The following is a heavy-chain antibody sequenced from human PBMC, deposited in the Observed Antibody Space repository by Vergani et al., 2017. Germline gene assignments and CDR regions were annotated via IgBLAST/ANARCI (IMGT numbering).Heavy chain of an antibody. CDR2: ISRSSSTI. CDR3: ARDVDMDDY. V-gene: IGHV3-48*04. CDR1: GFTFSSYS. D-gene: IGHD5-12*01. J-gene: IGHJ4*02. Sequence: EVQLVESGGGLVQPGGSLRLSCAASGFTFSSYSMNWVRQAPGKGLEWVSYISRSSSTIYYADSVKGRFTISRDNAKNSLYLQMNSLRAEDTAVYYCARDVDMDDYWGQGTLVTVSS.